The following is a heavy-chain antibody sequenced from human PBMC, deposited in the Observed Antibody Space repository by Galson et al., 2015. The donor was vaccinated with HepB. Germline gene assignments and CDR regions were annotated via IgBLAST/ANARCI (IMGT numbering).Heavy chain of an antibody. CDR2: ISYDGSDK. CDR3: AKAIMGNWNGGYYFDY. J-gene: IGHJ4*02. V-gene: IGHV3-30*18. D-gene: IGHD1-1*01. CDR1: GFTFSTSG. Sequence: SLRLSCAASGFTFSTSGMHWVRQAPGKGLEWVAVISYDGSDKYYADSVKGRFTISRDNSKNTLYLQMNSLRTEDTAVYFCAKAIMGNWNGGYYFDYWGQGTLVTVSS.